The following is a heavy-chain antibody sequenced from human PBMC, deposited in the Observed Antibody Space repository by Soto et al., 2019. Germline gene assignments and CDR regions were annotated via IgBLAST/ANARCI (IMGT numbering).Heavy chain of an antibody. J-gene: IGHJ3*02. D-gene: IGHD3-3*01. CDR2: IKQDGSEK. CDR3: ARVGLRFLEWLPRDAFDI. Sequence: GGSLRLSCAASGFTFSSYWMSWVRQAPGKGLEWVANIKQDGSEKYYVDSVKGRFTISRDNAKNSLYLQMNSLRAEDTAVYYCARVGLRFLEWLPRDAFDIWGQGTMVTVSS. CDR1: GFTFSSYW. V-gene: IGHV3-7*01.